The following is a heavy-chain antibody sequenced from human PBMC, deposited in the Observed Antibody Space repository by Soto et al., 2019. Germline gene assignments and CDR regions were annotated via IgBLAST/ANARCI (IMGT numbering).Heavy chain of an antibody. CDR1: GGSFSGYY. D-gene: IGHD5-12*01. Sequence: SETLSLTCAVYGGSFSGYYWSWIRQPPGKGLEWIGEINHSGSTNYNPSLKSRVTISVDTSKNQFSLKLSSVTAADTAVYYCAREGYSGYDYVSFYYYYGMDVWGQGTTVTVSS. CDR2: INHSGST. CDR3: AREGYSGYDYVSFYYYYGMDV. V-gene: IGHV4-34*01. J-gene: IGHJ6*02.